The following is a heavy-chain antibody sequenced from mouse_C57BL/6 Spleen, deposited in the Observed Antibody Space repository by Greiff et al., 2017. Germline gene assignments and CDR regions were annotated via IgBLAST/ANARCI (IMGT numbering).Heavy chain of an antibody. Sequence: QVQLQQPGAELVKPGASVKLSCKASGYTFTSYWMPWVKQRPGQGLEWIGMIHPNGGSTNYHEKFKSKATLTVDKSSCTAYMQLSSLTSEASAVYYGARSAYDYGQAWFAYWGQGTLVTVSA. V-gene: IGHV1-64*01. CDR2: IHPNGGST. J-gene: IGHJ3*01. D-gene: IGHD2-4*01. CDR1: GYTFTSYW. CDR3: ARSAYDYGQAWFAY.